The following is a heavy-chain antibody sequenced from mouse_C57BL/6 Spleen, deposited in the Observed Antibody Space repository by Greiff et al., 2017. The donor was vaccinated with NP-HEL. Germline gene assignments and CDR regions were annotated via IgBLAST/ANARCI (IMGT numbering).Heavy chain of an antibody. CDR1: GYTFTSYW. Sequence: VQLQQPGAELVRPGSSVKLSCKASGYTFTSYWMHWVKQRPIQGLEWIGNIDPSDSETNYNQKFKDKATLTVDKSSSTAYMQLSSLTSEDSAVYYCATSTRYYYAMDYWGQGTSVTVSS. D-gene: IGHD2-1*01. CDR3: ATSTRYYYAMDY. J-gene: IGHJ4*01. V-gene: IGHV1-52*01. CDR2: IDPSDSET.